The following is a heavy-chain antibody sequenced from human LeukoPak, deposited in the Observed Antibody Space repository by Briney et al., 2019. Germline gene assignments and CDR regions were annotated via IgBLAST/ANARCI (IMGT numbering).Heavy chain of an antibody. V-gene: IGHV3-74*03. D-gene: IGHD3-22*01. CDR3: ATGGSDSSDYFFGFY. J-gene: IGHJ4*02. CDR2: INNGGSRT. CDR1: GFTFSNYW. Sequence: HTGGSLRLSCAASGFTFSNYWMHWVRQAPGKGLVWVSRINNGGSRTMYADSVKGRFTISRDNARSSLYLQMNSLRAEDTAIYYCATGGSDSSDYFFGFYWGQGTLVTVSS.